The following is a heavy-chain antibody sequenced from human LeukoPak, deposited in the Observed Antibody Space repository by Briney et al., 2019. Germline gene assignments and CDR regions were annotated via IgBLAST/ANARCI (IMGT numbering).Heavy chain of an antibody. D-gene: IGHD3-22*01. Sequence: PSDTLSLTCAVSGYSISSSNWWGWIRQPPGKGLEWIGYIYYSGSTNYNPSLKSRVTISVDTSKNQFSLKLSSVTAADTAVYYCARHGPYDGSGPGAFDIWGQGTMVTVSS. J-gene: IGHJ3*02. V-gene: IGHV4-28*01. CDR1: GYSISSSNW. CDR2: IYYSGST. CDR3: ARHGPYDGSGPGAFDI.